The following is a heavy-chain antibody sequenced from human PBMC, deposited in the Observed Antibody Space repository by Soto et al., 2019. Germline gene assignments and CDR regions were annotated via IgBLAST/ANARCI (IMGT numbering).Heavy chain of an antibody. V-gene: IGHV1-2*02. D-gene: IGHD3-3*01. J-gene: IGHJ4*02. CDR2: INPNNGYT. CDR1: RYTFTSYY. Sequence: GASVKVSCKASRYTFTSYYIHWARQAPGQGLEWMGWINPNNGYTKYTQKFQGRVTVTRDTSITTAYLELTRLQSDDTAVYYCAKAKFDFWSGYWSPSLDFWGQGTLVTVSS. CDR3: AKAKFDFWSGYWSPSLDF.